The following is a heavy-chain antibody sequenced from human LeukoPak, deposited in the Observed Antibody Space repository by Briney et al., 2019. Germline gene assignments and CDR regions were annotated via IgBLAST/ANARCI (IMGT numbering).Heavy chain of an antibody. D-gene: IGHD6-13*01. CDR2: ISGSGGST. J-gene: IGHJ5*02. CDR3: ARDYSSSWYEVRGNNWFDP. Sequence: PGGSLRLSCAASGFTFSSYAMSWVRQAPGKGLEWVSAISGSGGSTYYADSVKGRFTISRDNAKNSLYLQMNSLRAEDTAVYYCARDYSSSWYEVRGNNWFDPWGQGTLVTVSS. V-gene: IGHV3-23*01. CDR1: GFTFSSYA.